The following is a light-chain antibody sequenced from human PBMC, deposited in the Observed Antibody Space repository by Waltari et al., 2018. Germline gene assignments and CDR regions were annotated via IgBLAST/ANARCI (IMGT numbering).Light chain of an antibody. CDR2: DAS. V-gene: IGKV1-33*01. Sequence: DIQMTQSPSSLSASVGDRVTITCQASQDISNYLNWYQQKPGKAPKLLIYDASNLETGGPSRFSGSGSGTDFTFTISSLQPEDIATYYCQQYDNLPLTFGGGTKVEFK. CDR3: QQYDNLPLT. CDR1: QDISNY. J-gene: IGKJ4*01.